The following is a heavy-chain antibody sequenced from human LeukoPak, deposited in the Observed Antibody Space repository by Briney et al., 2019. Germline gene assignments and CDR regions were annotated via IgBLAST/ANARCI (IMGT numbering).Heavy chain of an antibody. CDR2: ISGDGGST. V-gene: IGHV3-43*02. J-gene: IGHJ4*02. Sequence: PGGSLRLSCAASGFTFDDYATHWVRQAPGKGLEWVSLISGDGGSTYYVDSVKGRFTISRDNSKNSLYLQMNSLRTEDTALYYCAKDKTGGSYQYYFDYWGQGTLVTVSS. D-gene: IGHD1-26*01. CDR1: GFTFDDYA. CDR3: AKDKTGGSYQYYFDY.